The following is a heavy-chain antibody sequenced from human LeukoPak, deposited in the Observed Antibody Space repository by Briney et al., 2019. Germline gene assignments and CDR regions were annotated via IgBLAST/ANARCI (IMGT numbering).Heavy chain of an antibody. CDR2: IYYSGRT. CDR1: GGSIISSIHC. D-gene: IGHD2-21*01. CDR3: TRSLSYGQLSYHGMDV. J-gene: IGHJ6*02. V-gene: IGHV4-39*07. Sequence: SETLSLTCSVSGGSIISSIHCWGWVRQPPGKGLEWLGNIYYSGRTYNNPSLRSRVSISVDTSKNQFSLNLNSVTAADTAVYFCTRSLSYGQLSYHGMDVWGQGTTVIVSS.